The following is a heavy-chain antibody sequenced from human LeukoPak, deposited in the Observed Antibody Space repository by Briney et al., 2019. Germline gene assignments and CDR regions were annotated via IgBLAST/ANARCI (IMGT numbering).Heavy chain of an antibody. J-gene: IGHJ4*02. V-gene: IGHV4-4*07. CDR3: SRENGAFSPFGY. Sequence: SETLSLTCTVSGDSMRSFYWSFIRQPAGKGLEWIGRIHTSGTTWYNASLKSRVAMSVDTSKNQFSLRLTSVTAADTAVYYCSRENGAFSPFGYWGQGTLVTVLS. CDR2: IHTSGTT. D-gene: IGHD2-8*01. CDR1: GDSMRSFY.